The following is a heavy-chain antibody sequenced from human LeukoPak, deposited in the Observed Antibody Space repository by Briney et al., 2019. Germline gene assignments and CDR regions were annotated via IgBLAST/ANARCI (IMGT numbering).Heavy chain of an antibody. J-gene: IGHJ4*02. CDR2: IYSGGST. CDR1: GFTVSSNY. D-gene: IGHD6-13*01. Sequence: PGGSLRLSCAASGFTVSSNYMSWVRQAPGKGLEWVSVIYSGGSTYYADSVKGRFTISRDNSKNTLYLQMNSLRAEDTAVYYCASSIAAAGISEYTRGILIFDYWGQGTLVTVSS. V-gene: IGHV3-66*01. CDR3: ASSIAAAGISEYTRGILIFDY.